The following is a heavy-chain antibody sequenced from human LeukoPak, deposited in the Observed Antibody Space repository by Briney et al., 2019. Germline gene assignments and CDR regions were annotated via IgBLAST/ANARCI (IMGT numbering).Heavy chain of an antibody. CDR2: IIPIFGTA. Sequence: SVKVSCKASGGIFSSYAISWVRQAPGQGLEWMGGIIPIFGTANYAQKFQGRVTITTDESTSTACMELSSLRSEDTAVYYCARAHGLGRIYYYYMDVWGKGTTVTVSS. V-gene: IGHV1-69*05. CDR1: GGIFSSYA. J-gene: IGHJ6*03. D-gene: IGHD1-26*01. CDR3: ARAHGLGRIYYYYMDV.